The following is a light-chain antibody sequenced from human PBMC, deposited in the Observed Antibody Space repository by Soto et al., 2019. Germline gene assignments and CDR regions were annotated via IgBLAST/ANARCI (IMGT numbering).Light chain of an antibody. Sequence: EVVMTQSPVTLSVSPGVRATLSCRASQSITTNLAWYQQKPGQAPRLLIYGASTRATGVPARFSGSGSGTQFTLTINSLQSEDFAVYYCQQYNDWPPKRTFGQGTKVDIK. J-gene: IGKJ1*01. V-gene: IGKV3-15*01. CDR1: QSITTN. CDR2: GAS. CDR3: QQYNDWPPKRT.